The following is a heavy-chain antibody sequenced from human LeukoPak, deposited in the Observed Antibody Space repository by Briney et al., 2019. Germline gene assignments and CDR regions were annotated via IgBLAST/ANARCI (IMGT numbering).Heavy chain of an antibody. J-gene: IGHJ5*02. CDR1: GGSFSGYY. CDR3: ARAGGTMVRGVPSWFDP. Sequence: PSETLPLTCAVYGGSFSGYYWSWIRQPPGKGLEWIGEINHSGSTNYNPSLKSRVTISVDTSKNQFSLKLSSVTAADTAVYYCARAGGTMVRGVPSWFDPWGQGTLVTVSS. CDR2: INHSGST. V-gene: IGHV4-34*01. D-gene: IGHD3-10*01.